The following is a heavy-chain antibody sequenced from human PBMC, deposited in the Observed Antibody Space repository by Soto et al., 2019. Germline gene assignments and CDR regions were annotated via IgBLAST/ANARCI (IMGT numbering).Heavy chain of an antibody. CDR3: ARLYAVVPSASNWFDS. D-gene: IGHD3-22*01. CDR1: GYSFDGFW. V-gene: IGHV5-51*01. Sequence: PGESLKISCKGSGYSFDGFWIGWVRQMPGKGLQWMGPIHPDDSDTIYSPSFQGHVTISADKSISTTYLQWSSLKASDTAIYFCARLYAVVPSASNWFDSWGQGTLVTVS. CDR2: IHPDDSDT. J-gene: IGHJ5*01.